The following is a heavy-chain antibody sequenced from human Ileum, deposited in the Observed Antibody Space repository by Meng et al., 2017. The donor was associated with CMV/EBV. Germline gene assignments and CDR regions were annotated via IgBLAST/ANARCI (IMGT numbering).Heavy chain of an antibody. CDR1: GFIFSDYY. J-gene: IGHJ4*02. CDR2: ISASGSTM. D-gene: IGHD3-16*01. V-gene: IGHV3-11*01. CDR3: AREGLMGAFDF. Sequence: LSCAASGFIFSDYYMGWIRQAPGKGLEWLSYISASGSTMYFADSVKGRFTMSRDNAKNLLFLQMNDLRGDDTAVYYCAREGLMGAFDFWGQGALVTVSS.